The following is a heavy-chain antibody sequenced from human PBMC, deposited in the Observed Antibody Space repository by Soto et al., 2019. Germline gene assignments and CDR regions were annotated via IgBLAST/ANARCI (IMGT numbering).Heavy chain of an antibody. CDR1: GGSMSGYY. J-gene: IGHJ4*02. CDR3: ARSIAVPSSHIDH. D-gene: IGHD6-6*01. CDR2: VYYTGST. V-gene: IGHV4-59*01. Sequence: TLSLTCRVSGGSMSGYYWSWIRQAPGKGLEWIGYVYYTGSTNYNPSLQSRVTISVDTSNKQFSLSLRLVTAADTAVYFCARSIAVPSSHIDHWGQGIRVTVSS.